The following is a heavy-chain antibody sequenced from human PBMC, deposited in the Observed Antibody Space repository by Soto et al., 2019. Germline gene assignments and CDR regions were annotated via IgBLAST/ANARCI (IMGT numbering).Heavy chain of an antibody. J-gene: IGHJ4*02. CDR2: VDGGNGNT. Sequence: QVQLVQSGAEVKKPGASVKLSCKASGYTFTNYAIHWVRPAPGQGLEWMGWVDGGNGNTKYSQKFQGRVTITRDTSASTAYMELSSLRSEDTAVYYCARIRSRSSWYSFDYWGQGTLLTVSS. V-gene: IGHV1-3*01. CDR1: GYTFTNYA. CDR3: ARIRSRSSWYSFDY. D-gene: IGHD6-13*01.